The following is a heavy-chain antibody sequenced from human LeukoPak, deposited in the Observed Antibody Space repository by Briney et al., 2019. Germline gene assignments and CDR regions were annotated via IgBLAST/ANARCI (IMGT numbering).Heavy chain of an antibody. CDR1: GGTFSSYA. Sequence: VASVKVSCTASGGTFSSYAISWVRQAPGQGLEWMGRIIPILGIANYAQKFQGRVTITADKSTSTAYMELSSLRSEDTAVYYCARGPEYYYGMDVWGQGTTVTVSS. D-gene: IGHD1-14*01. CDR2: IIPILGIA. J-gene: IGHJ6*02. CDR3: ARGPEYYYGMDV. V-gene: IGHV1-69*04.